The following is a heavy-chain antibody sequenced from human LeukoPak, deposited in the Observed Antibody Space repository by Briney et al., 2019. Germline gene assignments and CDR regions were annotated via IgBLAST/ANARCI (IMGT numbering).Heavy chain of an antibody. V-gene: IGHV7-4-1*02. J-gene: IGHJ4*02. CDR3: AGSNNDGDYLGVGFDY. D-gene: IGHD4-17*01. CDR2: INTNTGNP. Sequence: GASVKVSCKTSGYTFTSYAINWVRQAPGQGLEWMGWINTNTGNPTYAQGFTGRFVFSLDTSVSTAYLQISSLKAEDTAVYYCAGSNNDGDYLGVGFDYWGQGTLVTVSS. CDR1: GYTFTSYA.